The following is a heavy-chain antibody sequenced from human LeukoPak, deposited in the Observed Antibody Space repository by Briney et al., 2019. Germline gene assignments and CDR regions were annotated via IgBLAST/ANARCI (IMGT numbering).Heavy chain of an antibody. J-gene: IGHJ6*03. CDR2: IFYSGST. Sequence: SETLSLTCTVSGGSISSFYWSWIRQPPGKGLEWIGYIFYSGSTNYNPSLKSRVTISVDTSKNQFSLKLSSVTAADTAVYYCARMVTIFGENHYYYMDVWGKGTTVTVSS. CDR3: ARMVTIFGENHYYYMDV. V-gene: IGHV4-59*01. D-gene: IGHD3-3*01. CDR1: GGSISSFY.